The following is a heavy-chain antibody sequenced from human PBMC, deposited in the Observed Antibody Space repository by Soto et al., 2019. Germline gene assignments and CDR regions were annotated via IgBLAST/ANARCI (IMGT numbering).Heavy chain of an antibody. CDR3: AMWSQAMDV. CDR2: IAQDGTEI. J-gene: IGHJ6*02. D-gene: IGHD2-21*01. Sequence: GGSLRLSCATSGFRFSDYYMTWVRLAPGKGLEWVAYIAQDGTEIYNVDSVRGRFTISRDSAKSSVYLHMNGLTAEDTALYYCAMWSQAMDVWGQWTSVTVSS. V-gene: IGHV3-7*03. CDR1: GFRFSDYY.